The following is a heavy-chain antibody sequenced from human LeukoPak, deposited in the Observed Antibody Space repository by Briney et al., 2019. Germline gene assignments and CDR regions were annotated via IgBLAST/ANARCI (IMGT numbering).Heavy chain of an antibody. V-gene: IGHV3-74*01. CDR1: GFTFSSYW. Sequence: GGSLRLSCAASGFTFSSYWMHWVRQAPGRGLVWVSRINTDGSSTSYADSVKGRFTISRDNAKNTLYLQMNSLRAEDTAVYYCARGPGYSAALPGDYWGQGTLVTVSS. CDR3: ARGPGYSAALPGDY. D-gene: IGHD1-26*01. J-gene: IGHJ4*02. CDR2: INTDGSST.